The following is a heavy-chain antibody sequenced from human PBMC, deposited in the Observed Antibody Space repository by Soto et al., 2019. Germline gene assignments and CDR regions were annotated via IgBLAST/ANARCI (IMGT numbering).Heavy chain of an antibody. V-gene: IGHV3-23*01. D-gene: IGHD2-8*01. CDR2: VDGSGADT. Sequence: PXXSLRLCYTASGFTFSSHAVCWLRQAPGTEPEWVAFVDGSGADTSYADSVKGRFTIARDNSENSLFLHMNSLRAEESGRYFCAKEMFAAAYAATSAFDLWGQGTLVTAPQ. J-gene: IGHJ4*02. CDR3: AKEMFAAAYAATSAFDL. CDR1: GFTFSSHA.